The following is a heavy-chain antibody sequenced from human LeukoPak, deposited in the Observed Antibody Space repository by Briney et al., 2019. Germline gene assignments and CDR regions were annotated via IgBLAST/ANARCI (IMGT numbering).Heavy chain of an antibody. Sequence: GGSLRLSCAASGFTFSSYAMSWVRQAPGKGLEWVSAISGSGGSTYYADSVKGRFTISRDNSKNTLYLQMNSLRAEDTAVYYCAKTATAQGHHQGVTMVRGRPWGQGTLVTVSS. J-gene: IGHJ5*02. CDR1: GFTFSSYA. CDR3: AKTATAQGHHQGVTMVRGRP. CDR2: ISGSGGST. D-gene: IGHD3-10*01. V-gene: IGHV3-23*01.